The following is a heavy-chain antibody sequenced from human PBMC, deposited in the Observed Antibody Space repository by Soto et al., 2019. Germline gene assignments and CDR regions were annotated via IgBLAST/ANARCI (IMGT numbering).Heavy chain of an antibody. CDR3: ARGVTVGVDY. J-gene: IGHJ4*02. CDR2: LNPNSGNT. V-gene: IGHV1-8*01. Sequence: QVQLVQSGAEVKKPGASVKVSCKASGYMFSTYDINWVRQAPGQGLEWMGWLNPNSGNTGYAQKFQGRVTMTRNTSINTAYMELTTLTSDDTAFYYCARGVTVGVDYWGQGTLVTVSS. D-gene: IGHD1-26*01. CDR1: GYMFSTYD.